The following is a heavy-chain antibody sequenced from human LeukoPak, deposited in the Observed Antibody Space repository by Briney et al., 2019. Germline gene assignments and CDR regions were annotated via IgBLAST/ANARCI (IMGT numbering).Heavy chain of an antibody. V-gene: IGHV4-34*01. D-gene: IGHD3-10*01. Sequence: GSLRLSCAASGFTFSTYATSWIRQPPGKGLEWIGEINHSGSTNYNPSLKSRVTISVDTSKNQFSLKLSSVTAADTAVYYCARIVGGLFWFGESKAPSWGQGTLVTVSS. J-gene: IGHJ5*02. CDR3: ARIVGGLFWFGESKAPS. CDR1: GFTFSTYA. CDR2: INHSGST.